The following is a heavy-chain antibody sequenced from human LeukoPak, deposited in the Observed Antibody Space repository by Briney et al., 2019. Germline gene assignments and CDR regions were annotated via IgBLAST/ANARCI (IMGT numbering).Heavy chain of an antibody. J-gene: IGHJ4*02. CDR3: ARANYYGSGKKDLDY. D-gene: IGHD3-10*01. CDR2: MNPNSGNT. CDR1: GYTFTTYD. V-gene: IGHV1-8*01. Sequence: VVSVKVSCKASGYTFTTYDINWVRQATGQGLEWMGWMNPNSGNTGYAQKFQGRVTMTRNTSMSTAYMELSSLRSEDTAVYYCARANYYGSGKKDLDYWGQGTLVTVSS.